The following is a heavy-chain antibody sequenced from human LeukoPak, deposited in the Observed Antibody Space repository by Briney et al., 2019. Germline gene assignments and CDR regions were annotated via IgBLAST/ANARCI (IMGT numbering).Heavy chain of an antibody. D-gene: IGHD1-26*01. CDR2: ISYDGSNK. CDR3: ARGPGPIAGAKNPFDT. J-gene: IGHJ3*02. Sequence: GGSLRLSCAASGLTFSSYAMHWVRQAPGKGLEWVAVISYDGSNKYYADSVKGRFTISGDKSKNTLYLQMNSLRPEDTAFYYCARGPGPIAGAKNPFDTWGQGIMVTVSS. CDR1: GLTFSSYA. V-gene: IGHV3-30*01.